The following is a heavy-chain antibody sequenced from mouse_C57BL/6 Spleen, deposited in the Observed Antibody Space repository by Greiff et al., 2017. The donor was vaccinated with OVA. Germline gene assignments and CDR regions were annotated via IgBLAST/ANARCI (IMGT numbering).Heavy chain of an antibody. V-gene: IGHV1-63*01. J-gene: IGHJ2*01. CDR3: ARAPGDLYYFDY. D-gene: IGHD3-3*01. CDR2: IYPGGGYT. Sequence: QVQLKQPGAELVRPGTSVKMSCKASGYTFTNYWIGWAKQRPGHGLEWIGDIYPGGGYTNYNEKFKGKATLTADKSSSTAYMQFSSLTSEDSAIYYCARAPGDLYYFDYWGQGTTLTVSS. CDR1: GYTFTNYW.